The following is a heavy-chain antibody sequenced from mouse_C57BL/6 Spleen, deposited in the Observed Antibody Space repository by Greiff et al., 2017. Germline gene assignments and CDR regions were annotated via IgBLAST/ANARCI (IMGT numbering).Heavy chain of an antibody. D-gene: IGHD2-1*01. V-gene: IGHV14-1*01. Sequence: EVQLQQSGAELVRPGASVKLSCTASGFNIKDYYMHWVKQRPELGLEWIGRIDPEDGDTEYAPKFQGKATMTADTSSNTAYLQLSSLTSEDTAVYYCTTVYGNYWYFDVWGTGTTVTVSS. CDR3: TTVYGNYWYFDV. J-gene: IGHJ1*03. CDR1: GFNIKDYY. CDR2: IDPEDGDT.